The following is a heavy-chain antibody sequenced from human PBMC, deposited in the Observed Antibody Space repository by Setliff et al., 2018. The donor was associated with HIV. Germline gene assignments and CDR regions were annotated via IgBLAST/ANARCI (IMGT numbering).Heavy chain of an antibody. CDR1: GFTFSNYA. D-gene: IGHD4-4*01. CDR3: AKDVGTVSTGDYFDY. J-gene: IGHJ4*02. Sequence: PGGSLRLSCAASGFTFSNYAMSWVRQVPGKGLEWVSGISRSGDSTKYADSVNGRFTISRDNSKNTLYLQMNSLRAEDTSVYYCAKDVGTVSTGDYFDYWGQGTLVTVSS. CDR2: ISRSGDST. V-gene: IGHV3-23*01.